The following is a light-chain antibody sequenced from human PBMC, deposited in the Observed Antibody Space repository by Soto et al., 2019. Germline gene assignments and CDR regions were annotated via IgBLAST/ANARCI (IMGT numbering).Light chain of an antibody. J-gene: IGKJ2*01. CDR3: QHYNNWAPGKYT. Sequence: EIMMTQSPATLSVSPGERATLSCRASQSVSSNLAWYQQKPGQAPRLLIYGASTRATGIPARFSGSGSGTECTLTISSLQSEDFAVYYCQHYNNWAPGKYTFGQGTKLEIK. V-gene: IGKV3-15*01. CDR2: GAS. CDR1: QSVSSN.